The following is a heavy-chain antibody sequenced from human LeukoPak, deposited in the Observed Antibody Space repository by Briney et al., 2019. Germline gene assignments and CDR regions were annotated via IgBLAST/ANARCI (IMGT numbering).Heavy chain of an antibody. CDR2: ISSSSSYI. V-gene: IGHV3-21*01. D-gene: IGHD6-13*01. CDR3: ARDWRQQLDYYGMDV. Sequence: GGSLRLSCAASGLTFSSYSMNWVRQAPGRGLEWVSSISSSSSYISYADSVKGRFTISRDNDKNSLYLQMNSLRAEETAVYYCARDWRQQLDYYGMDVWGQGTTVTVSS. CDR1: GLTFSSYS. J-gene: IGHJ6*02.